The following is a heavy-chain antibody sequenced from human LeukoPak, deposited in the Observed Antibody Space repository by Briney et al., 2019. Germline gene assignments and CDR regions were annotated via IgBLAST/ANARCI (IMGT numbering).Heavy chain of an antibody. V-gene: IGHV3-11*01. Sequence: GGSLRLSCAAFGFTFSDHYMSWIRQAPGKGLEWVSFISSSGGTGYYVDSVKGRFTISRDNAKNSLYLKMNSLRVEDTAVYYCARGQLNGDAFDVWGQGTMVTVSS. CDR3: ARGQLNGDAFDV. CDR1: GFTFSDHY. CDR2: ISSSGGTG. D-gene: IGHD1-1*01. J-gene: IGHJ3*01.